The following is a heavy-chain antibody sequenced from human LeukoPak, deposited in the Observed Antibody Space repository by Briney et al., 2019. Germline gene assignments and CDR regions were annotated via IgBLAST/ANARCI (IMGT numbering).Heavy chain of an antibody. CDR1: GFTFSSSA. Sequence: GGSLRLSCAASGFTFSSSAMSWVRQAPGKGLEWVSAISNNGGYTYYADSVQGRFTISRDNSKSTLCLQMNSLRAEGTAVYYCARDYTGYFPWGQGTLVIVSS. V-gene: IGHV3-23*01. D-gene: IGHD3-9*01. CDR3: ARDYTGYFP. CDR2: ISNNGGYT. J-gene: IGHJ5*02.